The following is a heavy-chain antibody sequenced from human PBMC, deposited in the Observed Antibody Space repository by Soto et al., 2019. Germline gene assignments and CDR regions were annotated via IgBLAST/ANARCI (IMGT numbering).Heavy chain of an antibody. CDR2: ISGNGGTT. CDR3: TKGQGNGRQYFDS. D-gene: IGHD2-8*01. V-gene: IGHV3-23*01. CDR1: GFTFRNYA. J-gene: IGHJ4*02. Sequence: PGGSLRLSCTASGFTFRNYAMSWVRQAPGKGLQWVSAISGNGGTTYYADSVKGRFTLSRDNFKDTLYLQMNSLRTEDTAAYYCTKGQGNGRQYFDSWGLGTLVTVSS.